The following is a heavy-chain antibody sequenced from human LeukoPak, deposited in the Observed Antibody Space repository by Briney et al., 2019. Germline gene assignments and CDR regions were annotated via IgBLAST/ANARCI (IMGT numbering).Heavy chain of an antibody. CDR1: GGTFSSYA. CDR2: IIPIFGTA. V-gene: IGHV1-69*13. Sequence: SVKVSCKASGGTFSSYAISWVRQAPGQGLEWMGGIIPIFGTANYAQKFQGRVTITADESTSTAYMELSSLRSEDTAVYYCARGHDSSGSLAEPDYYYYGMDVWGQGTRSPSP. J-gene: IGHJ6*02. D-gene: IGHD3-22*01. CDR3: ARGHDSSGSLAEPDYYYYGMDV.